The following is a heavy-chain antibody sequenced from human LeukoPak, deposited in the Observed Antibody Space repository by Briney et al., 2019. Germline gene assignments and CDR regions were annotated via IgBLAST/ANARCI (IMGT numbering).Heavy chain of an antibody. D-gene: IGHD2-2*01. V-gene: IGHV1-69*06. J-gene: IGHJ5*02. CDR3: ARHCSSTSCYAGGMGWFDP. CDR1: GGTFSSYA. Sequence: ASVKVPCKASGGTFSSYAISWVRQAPGQGLEWMGGIIPIFGTANYAQKFQGRVTITADKSTSTAYMELSSLRSEDTAVYYCARHCSSTSCYAGGMGWFDPWGQGTLVTVSS. CDR2: IIPIFGTA.